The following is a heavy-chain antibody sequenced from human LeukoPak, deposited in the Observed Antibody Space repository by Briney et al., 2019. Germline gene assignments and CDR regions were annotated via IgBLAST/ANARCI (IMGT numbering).Heavy chain of an antibody. CDR2: VHLNGRT. CDR1: GGSISTTNW. Sequence: SGTLSLTCDVSGGSISTTNWWTWVRQPPGGGVEWIGEVHLNGRTHYSPSLESRVTMSVDMSENHVSLQLTSVTAADTAVYYCAREGGFYRPLDYSGPGTLVIVSA. CDR3: AREGGFYRPLDY. J-gene: IGHJ4*02. V-gene: IGHV4-4*02. D-gene: IGHD2/OR15-2a*01.